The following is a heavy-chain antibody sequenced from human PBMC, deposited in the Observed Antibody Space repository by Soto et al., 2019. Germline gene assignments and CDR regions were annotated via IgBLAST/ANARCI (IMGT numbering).Heavy chain of an antibody. D-gene: IGHD3-10*01. CDR3: AQKGRGYFDY. V-gene: IGHV2-5*02. CDR2: IYWDDSK. CDR1: GFSLNTRDLG. Sequence: QITLKESGPTLVKPTETLTLTCTFSGFSLNTRDLGVGWIRQPPGKALEWLAIIYWDDSKNYSPSLKSRLTITKATSKNQVVLTVTDMEPVDTATYYCAQKGRGYFDYWGQGTLVTVSS. J-gene: IGHJ4*02.